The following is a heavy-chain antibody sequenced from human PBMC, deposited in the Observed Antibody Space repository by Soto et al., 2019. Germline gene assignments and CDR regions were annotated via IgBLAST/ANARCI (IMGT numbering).Heavy chain of an antibody. CDR1: GASISKGGYY. Sequence: PSETLSLTCTVSGASISKGGYYWSWTRQHPGKGLEWIGYIYYSGSTYYNPSLKSRVTISVDTSKDQFSLKLSSVTAADTAVYYCARGEESIAARQWFDPWGQGTLVTVSS. CDR2: IYYSGST. CDR3: ARGEESIAARQWFDP. D-gene: IGHD6-6*01. J-gene: IGHJ5*02. V-gene: IGHV4-31*03.